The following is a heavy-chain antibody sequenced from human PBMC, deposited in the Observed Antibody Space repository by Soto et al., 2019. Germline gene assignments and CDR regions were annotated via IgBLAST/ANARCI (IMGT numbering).Heavy chain of an antibody. CDR1: GYTFTSYG. J-gene: IGHJ4*02. V-gene: IGHV1-18*01. D-gene: IGHD1-26*01. CDR2: ISANNGNT. CDR3: GSDRGSYALEY. Sequence: QVQLVQSGAEVKKPGASVKVSCKASGYTFTSYGISWVRQAPGQGLEWMGWISANNGNTNYAQKLQGRVTMNTDTSTGNSYIELRSPKSYDTVVDFFGSDRGSYALEYWGQGTLVTVSS.